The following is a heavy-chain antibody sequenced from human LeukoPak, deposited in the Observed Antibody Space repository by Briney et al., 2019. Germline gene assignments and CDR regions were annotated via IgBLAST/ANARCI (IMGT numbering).Heavy chain of an antibody. V-gene: IGHV3-23*01. CDR3: AKAPNYYYYYMDV. J-gene: IGHJ6*03. CDR1: GFTVSSYA. Sequence: GRSLTLSCAASGFTVSSYAMGWVRQAPGEGLEWVSAISAFGGSTYYADSVKGRFTISRDNSKNTLYLQMNSLRAEYTAVYYCAKAPNYYYYYMDVWGKGTTVTVSS. CDR2: ISAFGGST.